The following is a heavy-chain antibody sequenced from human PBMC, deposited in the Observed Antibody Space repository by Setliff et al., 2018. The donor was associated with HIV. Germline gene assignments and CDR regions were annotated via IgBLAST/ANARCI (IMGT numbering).Heavy chain of an antibody. V-gene: IGHV4-34*01. J-gene: IGHJ6*03. Sequence: NPSETLSLTCAIYGGSFSGYFWIWIRQPPGKGLEWIGEINHRGSIYYNSSLKSRVTIAVDTSKNQFSLNLSAVTAADTAVYYCARGSVFWDRGNHYQYMDVWAKGTTVTVSS. CDR1: GGSFSGYF. CDR2: INHRGSI. D-gene: IGHD3-10*01. CDR3: ARGSVFWDRGNHYQYMDV.